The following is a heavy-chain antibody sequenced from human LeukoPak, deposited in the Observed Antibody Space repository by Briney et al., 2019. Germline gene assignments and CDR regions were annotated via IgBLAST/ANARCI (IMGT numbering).Heavy chain of an antibody. CDR1: GYTFTGYY. V-gene: IGHV1-2*02. Sequence: ASVKVSCNASGYTFTGYYMHWVRQAPGQGLEWMGWINPNSGGTNYSQKFQGRVTMTRDTSNSTAYMELSRLRSDDTAVYYCARDYDFWSGHAYYFDYWGQGTLVTVSS. J-gene: IGHJ4*02. CDR2: INPNSGGT. D-gene: IGHD3-3*01. CDR3: ARDYDFWSGHAYYFDY.